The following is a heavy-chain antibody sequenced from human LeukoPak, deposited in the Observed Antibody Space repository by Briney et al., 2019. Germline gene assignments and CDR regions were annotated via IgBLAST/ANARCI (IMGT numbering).Heavy chain of an antibody. CDR3: ARGSYDYVWGSYLNWFDP. CDR2: INHSGST. J-gene: IGHJ5*02. CDR1: GGSFSGYY. D-gene: IGHD3-16*02. V-gene: IGHV4-34*01. Sequence: SETLSLTCAVYGGSFSGYYWSWIRQPPGKGLEWIGEINHSGSTNYNPSLKSRVTISVDTSKNQFSLKLSSVTAADTAVYYCARGSYDYVWGSYLNWFDPWGQGTLATVSS.